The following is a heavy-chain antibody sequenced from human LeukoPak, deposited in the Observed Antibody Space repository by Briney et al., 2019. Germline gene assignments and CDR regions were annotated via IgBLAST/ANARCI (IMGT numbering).Heavy chain of an antibody. Sequence: SETLSLTCTVSGYSISSGYYWGWLRQPPGKGLEWIGSIYHSGSTYYNPSLKSRVTISVDTSKNQFSLKLSSVTAADTAVYYCASSYSSSDQKIDYWGQGILVTVSS. CDR3: ASSYSSSDQKIDY. V-gene: IGHV4-38-2*02. D-gene: IGHD3-22*01. CDR2: IYHSGST. J-gene: IGHJ4*02. CDR1: GYSISSGYY.